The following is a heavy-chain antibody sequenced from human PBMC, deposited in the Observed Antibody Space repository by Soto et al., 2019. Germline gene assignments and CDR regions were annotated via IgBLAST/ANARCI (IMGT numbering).Heavy chain of an antibody. J-gene: IGHJ4*02. D-gene: IGHD4-17*01. V-gene: IGHV1-18*04. CDR2: ISVSNGNT. CDR1: GYTFNKYS. CDR3: TRGHGYFAGDFDY. Sequence: QGQLVQSGAEVKKPGASVKVSCKASGYTFNKYSISWVRQAPGQGLEWMGWISVSNGNTDFAQKFQGRLTMAIDATTNTSYMELRSLRSDDTAVFYCTRGHGYFAGDFDYWGQGTLVTVSS.